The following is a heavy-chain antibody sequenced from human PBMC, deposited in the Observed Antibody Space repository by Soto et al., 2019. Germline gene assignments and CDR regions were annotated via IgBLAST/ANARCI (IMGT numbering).Heavy chain of an antibody. CDR1: GFTFDDYA. CDR2: ISWNSGSI. V-gene: IGHV3-9*01. J-gene: IGHJ2*01. Sequence: EVQLVESGGGLVQPGRSLRLSCAASGFTFDDYAIHWVLQAPGKGLEWVSGISWNSGSIGYADSVKGRFTISRDNAKNSLYLQMNSLRAEDTALYYCAKDIARTDGWYFDLWGRGTLVTVSS. CDR3: AKDIARTDGWYFDL.